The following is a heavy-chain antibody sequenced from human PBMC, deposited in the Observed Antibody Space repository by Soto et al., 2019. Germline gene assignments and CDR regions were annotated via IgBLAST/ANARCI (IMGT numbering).Heavy chain of an antibody. CDR3: ARGDCSGGSCYFRDYGMDV. V-gene: IGHV3-33*01. J-gene: IGHJ6*02. CDR1: GFTFSSYG. D-gene: IGHD2-15*01. Sequence: QVQLVESGGGVVQPGRSLRLSCAASGFTFSSYGMHWVRQAPGKGLEWVAVIWYDGSNKYYADSVKGRFTISRDNSKKPLYLQMNSRRAEETAVYYCARGDCSGGSCYFRDYGMDVWGQGTTVTVSS. CDR2: IWYDGSNK.